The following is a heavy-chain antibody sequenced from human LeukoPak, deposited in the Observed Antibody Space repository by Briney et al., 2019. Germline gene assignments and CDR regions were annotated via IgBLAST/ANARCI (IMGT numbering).Heavy chain of an antibody. D-gene: IGHD5-18*01. CDR2: ISGSGGSK. V-gene: IGHV3-23*01. J-gene: IGHJ3*02. Sequence: GGSLRLSCAASGFTFSSYAMSWVRQAPGKGLEWVSAISGSGGSKYYADSVKGRFTISRDNSKNTLYLQMKSLRAEDTAVYYCARPRGYSYGYYAFDIWGQGTMVTVSS. CDR1: GFTFSSYA. CDR3: ARPRGYSYGYYAFDI.